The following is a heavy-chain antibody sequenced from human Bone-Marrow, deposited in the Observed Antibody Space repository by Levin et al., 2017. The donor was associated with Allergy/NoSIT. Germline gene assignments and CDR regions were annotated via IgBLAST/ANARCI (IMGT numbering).Heavy chain of an antibody. CDR2: ISGSGGST. CDR3: AKDCPAIVLMVYAPGDAFDI. D-gene: IGHD2-8*01. CDR1: GFTFSSYA. Sequence: GESLKISCAASGFTFSSYAMSWVRQAPGKGLEWVSAISGSGGSTYYADSVKGRFTISRDNSKNTLYLQMNSLRAEDTAVYYCAKDCPAIVLMVYAPGDAFDIWGQGTMVTVSS. J-gene: IGHJ3*02. V-gene: IGHV3-23*01.